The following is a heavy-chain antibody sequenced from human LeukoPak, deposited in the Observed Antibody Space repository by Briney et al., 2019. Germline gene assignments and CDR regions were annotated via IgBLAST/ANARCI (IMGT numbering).Heavy chain of an antibody. V-gene: IGHV1-18*01. CDR2: ISAYNGNT. Sequence: ASVKVSCKASGYTFNTYGISWVRQAPGQGLEWMGWISAYNGNTNYVHKLQGRVIMTTDTSTSTAYMELRSLRSDDTAVYYCARDLRRGSSSWYVSGGDYWGQGTLVTVSS. J-gene: IGHJ4*02. CDR1: GYTFNTYG. CDR3: ARDLRRGSSSWYVSGGDY. D-gene: IGHD6-13*01.